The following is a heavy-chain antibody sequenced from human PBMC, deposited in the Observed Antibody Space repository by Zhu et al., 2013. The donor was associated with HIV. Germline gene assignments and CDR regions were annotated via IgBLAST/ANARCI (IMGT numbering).Heavy chain of an antibody. CDR1: GGTFSSYA. D-gene: IGHD1-1*01. Sequence: QVQLVQSGAEVKKPGSSVKVSCKASGGTFSSYAISWVRQAPGQGLEWMGGIIPIFGTANYAQKFQGRVTITADKSTSTAYMELSSLRSEDTAVYYCASPRDDGQVRAIENDYWGRGNPSVTVSS. V-gene: IGHV1-69*06. CDR3: ASPRDDGQVRAIENDY. J-gene: IGHJ4*02. CDR2: IIPIFGTA.